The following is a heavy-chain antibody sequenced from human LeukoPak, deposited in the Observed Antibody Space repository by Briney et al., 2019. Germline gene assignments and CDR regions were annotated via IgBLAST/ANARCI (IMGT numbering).Heavy chain of an antibody. J-gene: IGHJ6*03. V-gene: IGHV4-59*12. CDR1: GGSISSYY. CDR3: ARGVTYYYDSSGYYYYYYYYYMDV. D-gene: IGHD3-22*01. Sequence: SETLSLTCTVSGGSISSYYWSWIRQPPGKGLEWIGYIYYSGSTNYNPSLKSRVTISVDTSKNQFSLKLSSVTAADTAVYYCARGVTYYYDSSGYYYYYYYYYMDVWGKGTTVTVSS. CDR2: IYYSGST.